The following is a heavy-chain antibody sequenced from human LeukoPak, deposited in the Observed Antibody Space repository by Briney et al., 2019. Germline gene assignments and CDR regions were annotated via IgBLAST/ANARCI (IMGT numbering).Heavy chain of an antibody. CDR1: GFIFGNYA. CDR3: ARDYVVRLGDYMDV. CDR2: TSSSGSHT. J-gene: IGHJ6*03. D-gene: IGHD3-10*01. Sequence: PGRSLSLSGAASGFIFGNYAIHWVRQAPGKGLEWVATTSSSGSHTYYADSVKGRFTISRDNSRTTLDLQMNSLRPEDTAVYYCARDYVVRLGDYMDVWGNGTTVIVSS. V-gene: IGHV3-30*16.